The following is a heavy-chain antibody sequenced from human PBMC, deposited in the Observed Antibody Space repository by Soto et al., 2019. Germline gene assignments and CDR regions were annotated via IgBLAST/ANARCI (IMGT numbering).Heavy chain of an antibody. CDR1: GGSFSGYY. Sequence: PSETLSLTCAVYGGSFSGYYWSWIRQPPGKGLEWIGEINHSGSTNYNPSLKSRVTISVDTSKNQFSLKLSSVTAADTAVYYCARGALVAAAPTYYFDYWGQGTLVTVSS. CDR2: INHSGST. CDR3: ARGALVAAAPTYYFDY. V-gene: IGHV4-34*01. J-gene: IGHJ4*02. D-gene: IGHD6-13*01.